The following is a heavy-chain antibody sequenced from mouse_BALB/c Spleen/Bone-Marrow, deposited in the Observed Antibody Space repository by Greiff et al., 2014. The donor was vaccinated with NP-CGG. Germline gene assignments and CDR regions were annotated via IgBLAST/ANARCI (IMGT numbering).Heavy chain of an antibody. V-gene: IGHV14-3*02. CDR3: SRWGYYAMDY. CDR1: GFNIKDTY. CDR2: IDPANGNT. Sequence: EVKLQESGAELVKPGASVKLSCTASGFNIKDTYMHWVKQRPEQGLEWIGRIDPANGNTKYDPKFQGKATITADTSSNTAYLQLSSLTSEDTAVYYCSRWGYYAMDYWGQGTLVTVSS. J-gene: IGHJ4*01.